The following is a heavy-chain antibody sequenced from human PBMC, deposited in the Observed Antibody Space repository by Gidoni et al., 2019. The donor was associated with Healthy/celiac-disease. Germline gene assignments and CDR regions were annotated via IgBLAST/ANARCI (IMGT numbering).Heavy chain of an antibody. J-gene: IGHJ4*02. D-gene: IGHD1-7*01. V-gene: IGHV3-23*01. CDR3: ARSYNWNYYFDY. Sequence: EVQLLASGGGLVQPGGSLRLSCAAFGLPFSSYAMSWVRQAPGKWLAWVSAISGSGGSTYYADSVKGRFTISRDNSKNTLYLQMNSLRAEDTAVYYCARSYNWNYYFDYWGQGTLVTVSS. CDR2: ISGSGGST. CDR1: GLPFSSYA.